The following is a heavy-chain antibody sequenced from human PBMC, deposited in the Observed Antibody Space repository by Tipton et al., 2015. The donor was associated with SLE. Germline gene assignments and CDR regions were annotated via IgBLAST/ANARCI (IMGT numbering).Heavy chain of an antibody. CDR2: IDWNGNDI. CDR3: ARASGSHYGALDL. J-gene: IGHJ3*01. Sequence: RSLRLSCAASGFMFDDYAMHWVRQAPGKGLEWVSGIDWNGNDIGYADSVKGRFTISRDNASVYLQMNSLKVDDLALYYCARASGSHYGALDLWGQGTMVTVSS. CDR1: GFMFDDYA. V-gene: IGHV3-9*03. D-gene: IGHD1-26*01.